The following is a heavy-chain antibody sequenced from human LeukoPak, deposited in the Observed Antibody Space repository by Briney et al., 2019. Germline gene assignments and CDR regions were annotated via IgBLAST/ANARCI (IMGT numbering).Heavy chain of an antibody. D-gene: IGHD3-22*01. CDR1: GGSISSYY. J-gene: IGHJ4*02. CDR2: IYTSGST. Sequence: PSETLSLTCTVSGGSISSYYWSWIRQPAGKGLEWIGRIYTSGSTNYNPSLKSRVTMSVDTSKNQFSLKLSSVTAADTAVYYCARVGVRYYYDSSDYSYFDYWGQGTLVTVSS. CDR3: ARVGVRYYYDSSDYSYFDY. V-gene: IGHV4-4*07.